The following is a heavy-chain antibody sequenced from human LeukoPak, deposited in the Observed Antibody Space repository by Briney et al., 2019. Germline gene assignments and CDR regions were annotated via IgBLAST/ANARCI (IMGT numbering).Heavy chain of an antibody. CDR1: GYSISSGHY. J-gene: IGHJ4*02. CDR2: IYHSGST. Sequence: PSETLSLTCTVSGYSISSGHYWGWIRQPPGKGLEWIGSIYHSGSTYYNPSLKSRVTISVDTSKNQFSLKLSSVTAADTAVYYCAGYCSGGGCYGYWGQGTLVTVSS. D-gene: IGHD2-15*01. V-gene: IGHV4-38-2*02. CDR3: AGYCSGGGCYGY.